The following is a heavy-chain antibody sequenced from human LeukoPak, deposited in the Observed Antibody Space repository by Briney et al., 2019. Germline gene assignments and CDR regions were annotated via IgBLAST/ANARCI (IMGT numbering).Heavy chain of an antibody. D-gene: IGHD4-17*01. CDR1: GFTFSSYS. CDR3: AREDYGDVDY. CDR2: ISSSSSNI. Sequence: GESLRLSCAASGFTFSSYSMNWVRQAPGKGLEWVSYISSSSSNIYYAGSVKGRFTISRDNAKNSLYLQMNSLRAEDTAVYYCAREDYGDVDYWGQGTLVTVSS. V-gene: IGHV3-48*01. J-gene: IGHJ4*02.